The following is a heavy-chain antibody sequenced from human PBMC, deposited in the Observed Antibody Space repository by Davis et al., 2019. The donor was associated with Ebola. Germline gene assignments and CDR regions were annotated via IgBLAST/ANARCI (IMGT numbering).Heavy chain of an antibody. Sequence: SDTLSLTCTVSGSSISSAFSWSWVRQPAGKGLEWIGHIYTNGITKYNPPLESRVRISLDPSQNQFSRQLTSVTAADTAVYFCARGGHWYVPWGQGTLVTVSS. V-gene: IGHV4-61*09. CDR3: ARGGHWYVP. J-gene: IGHJ5*02. CDR1: GSSISSAFS. CDR2: IYTNGIT.